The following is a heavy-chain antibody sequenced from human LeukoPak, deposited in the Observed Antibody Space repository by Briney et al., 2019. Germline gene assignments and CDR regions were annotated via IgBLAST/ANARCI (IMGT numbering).Heavy chain of an antibody. D-gene: IGHD3-10*01. CDR3: ARGWYSGSGSSGYYYYMDV. V-gene: IGHV1-3*03. Sequence: GASVKVSCKASGGPFSNYAMHWVRQAPGQRLEWMGWINAGNGNTKYSQEFQGRVTITRDTSASTAYMELSSLRSEDMAVYYCARGWYSGSGSSGYYYYMDVWGKGTTVTVSS. CDR2: INAGNGNT. J-gene: IGHJ6*03. CDR1: GGPFSNYA.